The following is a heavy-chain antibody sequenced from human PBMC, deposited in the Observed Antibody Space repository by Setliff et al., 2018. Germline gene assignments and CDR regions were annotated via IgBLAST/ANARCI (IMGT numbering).Heavy chain of an antibody. V-gene: IGHV3-30*02. CDR1: GFSFNTYG. D-gene: IGHD2-2*01. CDR2: VQFDGSNK. Sequence: GGSLRLSCAASGFSFNTYGMHWVRQAPGEGLEWVAFVQFDGSNKYYADSVLGRFTISRDNIKNTAFLQMNSLRADDTAVYYFRLAHCNDTSCEEALDYWSQGTLVTVSS. CDR3: RLAHCNDTSCEEALDY. J-gene: IGHJ4*02.